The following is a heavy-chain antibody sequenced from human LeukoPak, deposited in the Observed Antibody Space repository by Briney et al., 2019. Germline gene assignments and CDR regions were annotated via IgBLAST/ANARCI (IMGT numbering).Heavy chain of an antibody. CDR2: IYSGGST. J-gene: IGHJ6*02. Sequence: PGGSLRLSCAASGFTFSSYAMSWVRQAPGKGLEWVSVIYSGGSTYYADSVKGRFTISRDNSENTLYLQMNSLRAEDTAVYYCARADVAGTIYYYGMDVWGQGTTVTVSS. CDR1: GFTFSSYA. CDR3: ARADVAGTIYYYGMDV. D-gene: IGHD6-19*01. V-gene: IGHV3-66*01.